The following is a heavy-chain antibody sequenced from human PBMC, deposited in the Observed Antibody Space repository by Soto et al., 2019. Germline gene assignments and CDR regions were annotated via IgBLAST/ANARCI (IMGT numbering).Heavy chain of an antibody. J-gene: IGHJ5*01. D-gene: IGHD3-16*02. V-gene: IGHV4-39*01. Sequence: KPSETLSLTCSVSGGSISRSSYFWTWIRQPPGKGLEYIGSIYYSGRTHHNPSLESRVTMSVDTSKNQFSLKLASVTAADTAVYYCARSPRSDELSLFDFWGQGTLVTVSS. CDR2: IYYSGRT. CDR3: ARSPRSDELSLFDF. CDR1: GGSISRSSYF.